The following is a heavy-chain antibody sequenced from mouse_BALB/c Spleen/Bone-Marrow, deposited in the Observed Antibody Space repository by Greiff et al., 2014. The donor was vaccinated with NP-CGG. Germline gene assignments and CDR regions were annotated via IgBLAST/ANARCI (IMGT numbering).Heavy chain of an antibody. CDR3: ASYYYGSSSFAY. D-gene: IGHD1-1*01. V-gene: IGHV14-3*02. CDR2: IDPANGNT. CDR1: GFNIKDTY. Sequence: LVESGAELVKPGASVKLSCTASGFNIKDTYMHWVKQRPEQGLEWIGRIDPANGNTKYDPKFQGKATITADTSSNTAYLQLSSLTSEDTAAYYCASYYYGSSSFAYWGQGTLVTVSA. J-gene: IGHJ3*01.